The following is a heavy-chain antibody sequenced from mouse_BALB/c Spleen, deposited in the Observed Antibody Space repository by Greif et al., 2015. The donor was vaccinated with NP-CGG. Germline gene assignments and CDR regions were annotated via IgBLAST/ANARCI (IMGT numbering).Heavy chain of an antibody. J-gene: IGHJ4*01. V-gene: IGHV1-84*02. CDR3: ARRTGTEAMDY. CDR1: GYTFTDYY. CDR2: LYPGSGNT. Sequence: QVQLQQSGPELVKPGASVKISCKASGYTFTDYYITWVNPKPGQGLEWIGWLYPGSGNTQSSEKFKGKATLTVDTSSSTAYRQVSSLTSEDTAVYFCARRTGTEAMDYWGQGTSVTVSS. D-gene: IGHD4-1*01.